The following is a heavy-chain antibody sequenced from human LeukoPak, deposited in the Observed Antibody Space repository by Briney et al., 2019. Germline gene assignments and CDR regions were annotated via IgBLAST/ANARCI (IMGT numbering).Heavy chain of an antibody. Sequence: SETLSLTCTVSGGSISSYYWGWIRQPPGKGLEWIGSIYHSGSTYYNPSLKSRVTISVDTSKNQFSLKLSSVTAADTAVYYCARDPMTTVVTPQGYFDLWGRGTLVTVSS. D-gene: IGHD4-23*01. V-gene: IGHV4-38-2*02. CDR3: ARDPMTTVVTPQGYFDL. CDR1: GGSISSYY. CDR2: IYHSGST. J-gene: IGHJ2*01.